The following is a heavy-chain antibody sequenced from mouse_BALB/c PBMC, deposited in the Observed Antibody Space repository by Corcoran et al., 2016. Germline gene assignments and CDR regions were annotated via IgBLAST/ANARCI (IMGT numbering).Heavy chain of an antibody. V-gene: IGHV9-3-1*01. J-gene: IGHJ2*01. Sequence: QIQLVQSGPELKKPGETVKISCKASGYTFTNYGMNWVKQAPGKGLKWMGCINTYTGEPTYADDFKGRFAFSLETSASTAYLQINNLKNEDTATYFCATPDGSSYFDYWGQGTTLTVSS. CDR3: ATPDGSSYFDY. CDR2: INTYTGEP. D-gene: IGHD1-1*01. CDR1: GYTFTNYG.